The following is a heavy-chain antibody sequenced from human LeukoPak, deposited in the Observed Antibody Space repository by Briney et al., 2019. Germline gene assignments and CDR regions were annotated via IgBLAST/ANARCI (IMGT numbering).Heavy chain of an antibody. Sequence: ASVKVSCTVSGYTFTNYDISWGRQAPGHRLEWMGGISVYNGNTNFAQKLQCRVTMTTDTSTSTAYMELRSLRSDDTAVYYCARKPSGGYGDYGQLDYWGQGTLVTVSS. CDR3: ARKPSGGYGDYGQLDY. D-gene: IGHD4-17*01. CDR1: GYTFTNYD. J-gene: IGHJ4*02. CDR2: ISVYNGNT. V-gene: IGHV1-18*01.